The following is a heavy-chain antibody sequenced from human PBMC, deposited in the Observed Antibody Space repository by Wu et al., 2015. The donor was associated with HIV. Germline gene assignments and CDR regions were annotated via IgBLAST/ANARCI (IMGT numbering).Heavy chain of an antibody. D-gene: IGHD2-15*01. CDR1: GRXLQQLC. J-gene: IGHJ5*02. V-gene: IGHV1-69*05. CDR3: ARVIGCSGGSCYGGNWFDP. CDR2: IIPIFGTA. Sequence: QVQLVQSGAEVKKPGSSVKVSCKASGRXLQQLCYQLGATGPWTRAEWMGGIIPIFGTANYAQKFQGRVTITTDESTSTAYMELSSLRSEDTAVYYCARVIGCSGGSCYGGNWFDPWGQGTLVTVSS.